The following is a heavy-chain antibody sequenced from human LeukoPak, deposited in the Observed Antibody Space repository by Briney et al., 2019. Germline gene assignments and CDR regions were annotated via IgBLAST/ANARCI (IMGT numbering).Heavy chain of an antibody. D-gene: IGHD3-22*01. CDR1: GFTFSSYW. V-gene: IGHV3-30-3*01. CDR2: ISYDGSNK. Sequence: GGSLRLSCAASGFTFSSYWMSWVRQAPGKGLEWVAVISYDGSNKYYADSVKGRFTISRDNSKNTLYLQMNSLRAEDTAVYYCARDLDSYYDSSGYYPGYWGQGTLVTVSS. J-gene: IGHJ4*02. CDR3: ARDLDSYYDSSGYYPGY.